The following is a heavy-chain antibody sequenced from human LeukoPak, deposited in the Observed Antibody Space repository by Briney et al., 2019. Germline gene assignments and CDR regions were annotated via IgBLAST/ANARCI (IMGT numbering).Heavy chain of an antibody. J-gene: IGHJ4*02. Sequence: SETLSLTCTVSGDSVSTYYWSWIRQSAGKGLEWIGHISTSGSTTYNPSLKSRVSMSVDTSKKQFSLKLSSVTAADAAVYYCVREATVVGATIIWGQGALVTVSS. D-gene: IGHD1-26*01. CDR1: GDSVSTYY. CDR3: VREATVVGATII. CDR2: ISTSGST. V-gene: IGHV4-4*07.